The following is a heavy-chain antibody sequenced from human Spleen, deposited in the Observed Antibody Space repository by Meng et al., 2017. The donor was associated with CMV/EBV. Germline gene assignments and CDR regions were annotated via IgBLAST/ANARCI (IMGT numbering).Heavy chain of an antibody. CDR2: IWYDGSNK. CDR3: AKDRAPYYYDSSGYY. Sequence: SVFTFSRYGMHWVRQAPGKGLEWVAVIWYDGSNKYYADSVKGRFTISRDNSKNTLYLQMNSLRAEDTAVYYCAKDRAPYYYDSSGYYWGQGTLVTVSS. D-gene: IGHD3-22*01. J-gene: IGHJ4*02. V-gene: IGHV3-33*06. CDR1: VFTFSRYG.